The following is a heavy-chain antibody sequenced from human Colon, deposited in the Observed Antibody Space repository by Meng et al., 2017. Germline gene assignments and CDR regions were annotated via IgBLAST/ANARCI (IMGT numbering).Heavy chain of an antibody. CDR3: TRLFKSWSGY. V-gene: IGHV3-7*01. CDR1: GSSLSSSW. D-gene: IGHD6-13*01. J-gene: IGHJ4*02. CDR2: IGPDGSET. Sequence: ESLKISCAASGSSLSSSWMSWVRQAPGKGLEWGAHIGPDGSETYYVDSVKGRFTISRDNAKNSLYLQMNSLRAEDTAVYYCTRLFKSWSGYWGQGTLVTVSS.